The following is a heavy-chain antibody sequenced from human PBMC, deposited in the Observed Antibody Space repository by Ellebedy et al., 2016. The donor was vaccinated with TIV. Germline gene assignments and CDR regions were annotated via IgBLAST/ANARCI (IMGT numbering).Heavy chain of an antibody. J-gene: IGHJ4*02. Sequence: GESLKISCGASGFTFRSFWMGWVRRAPGKGLEWVATINQVGNEKYYVDSVKGRFTISRDNAKTSLYRQMNSLRAEDTAVYSCVSAARGSNCCEAYWGQGTLVTVSS. D-gene: IGHD2-21*01. CDR2: INQVGNEK. CDR1: GFTFRSFW. CDR3: VSAARGSNCCEAY. V-gene: IGHV3-7*03.